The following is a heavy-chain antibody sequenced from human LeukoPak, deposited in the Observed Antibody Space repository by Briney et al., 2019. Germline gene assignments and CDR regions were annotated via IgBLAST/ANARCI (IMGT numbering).Heavy chain of an antibody. CDR1: GFTFSSYW. CDR3: VRGGESTWS. D-gene: IGHD2-15*01. V-gene: IGHV3-74*01. J-gene: IGHJ5*02. CDR2: INNDGSGT. Sequence: GGSLRLSCAASGFTFSSYWMHWVRQAQGKGPVWVSRINNDGSGTTYADSVKGRFTISRDDAKNTLYLQMNSLRAGDTAVYYCVRGGESTWSWGQGTLVTVSS.